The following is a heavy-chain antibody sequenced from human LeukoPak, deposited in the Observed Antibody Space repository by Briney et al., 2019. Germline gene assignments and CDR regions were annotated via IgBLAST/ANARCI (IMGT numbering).Heavy chain of an antibody. Sequence: GGSLRLSCAASGFTFTSYEMNWVRQAPGKGLEWISYISNSATTIHCADSVKGRFTISRDNAKKSVCLQMNSLRVEDTAVYYCARGGISFAYWGQGTLVTVSS. CDR3: ARGGISFAY. CDR2: ISNSATTI. CDR1: GFTFTSYE. V-gene: IGHV3-48*03. J-gene: IGHJ4*02.